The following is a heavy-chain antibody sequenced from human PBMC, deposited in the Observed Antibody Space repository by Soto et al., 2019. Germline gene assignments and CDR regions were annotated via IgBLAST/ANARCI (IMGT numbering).Heavy chain of an antibody. CDR3: ARYCSSSSCSQLYGMDV. J-gene: IGHJ6*02. V-gene: IGHV5-10-1*01. CDR2: IDTSYSYS. Sequence: GESLKISCKGSGYSFTKYWIIWVRQVPGKGLEWMGRIDTSYSYSHYSPSFQGHVTISVDKSISAGYLQWSSLKASDTAMYYCARYCSSSSCSQLYGMDVWGQGTTVTVSS. D-gene: IGHD2-2*01. CDR1: GYSFTKYW.